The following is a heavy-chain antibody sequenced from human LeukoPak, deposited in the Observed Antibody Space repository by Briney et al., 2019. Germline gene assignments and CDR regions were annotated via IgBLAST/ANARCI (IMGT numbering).Heavy chain of an antibody. D-gene: IGHD3-3*01. Sequence: PGGSLRLSCAASGFTFSDYYMSWIRQAPGKGLEWVSYISSSGSTIYYADSVKGRFTISRDNAKNSLYLQMNSLRAEDTAVYYCARDGRYDSWPSAWFDPWGQGTLVTVSS. V-gene: IGHV3-11*04. CDR3: ARDGRYDSWPSAWFDP. J-gene: IGHJ5*02. CDR2: ISSSGSTI. CDR1: GFTFSDYY.